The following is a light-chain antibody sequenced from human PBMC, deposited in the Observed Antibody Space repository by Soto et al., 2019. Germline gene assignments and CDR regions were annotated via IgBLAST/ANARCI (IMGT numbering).Light chain of an antibody. CDR1: SSNIGSNY. J-gene: IGLJ1*01. Sequence: QSVMTQPPSASGTPGQSVTISCSGSSSNIGSNYVYWYQHLPGTAPKLLIYRHSQRPSGVPDRFSGSKSGTSASLAISGLRSEDEADYYCAAWDNILSGDVFGTGTKLTVL. CDR3: AAWDNILSGDV. CDR2: RHS. V-gene: IGLV1-47*01.